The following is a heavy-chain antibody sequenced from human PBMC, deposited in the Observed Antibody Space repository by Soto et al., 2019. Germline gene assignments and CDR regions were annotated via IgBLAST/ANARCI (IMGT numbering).Heavy chain of an antibody. CDR3: VRDPSSGYRSFDY. V-gene: IGHV4-30-2*01. CDR2: TYHSGNP. Sequence: TLSLTCDVSGDTISTGGYTWAWIRQPPGKALEWIGHTYHSGNPYCNPSLKSRVIISVDTSTSTVYMELGSLRSEDTAVYYCVRDPSSGYRSFDYWGQGTLVTVSS. CDR1: GDTISTGGYT. D-gene: IGHD3-22*01. J-gene: IGHJ4*02.